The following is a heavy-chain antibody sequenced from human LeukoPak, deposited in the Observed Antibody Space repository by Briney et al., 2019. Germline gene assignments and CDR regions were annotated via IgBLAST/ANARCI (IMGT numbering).Heavy chain of an antibody. J-gene: IGHJ4*02. D-gene: IGHD1-26*01. CDR2: IYYSGST. CDR3: AREVPSGSFDY. V-gene: IGHV4-59*01. CDR1: GGSISSYY. Sequence: SETLPLTCTVSGGSISSYYWSWIRQPPGKGLEWIGYIYYSGSTNYNPSLKSRVTISVDTSKNQFSLKLSSVTAADTAVYYCAREVPSGSFDYWGQGTLVTVSS.